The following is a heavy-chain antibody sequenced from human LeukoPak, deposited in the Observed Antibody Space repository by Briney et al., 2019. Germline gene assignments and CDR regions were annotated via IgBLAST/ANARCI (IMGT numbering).Heavy chain of an antibody. CDR1: GGSFSGYY. Sequence: KPSETLSLTCAVYGGSFSGYYWSWIRQPPGKGLEWIGEINHSGSTNYNPSLKSRVTISVDTSKNQFSLKLSSVTAADTAVYYCARAQPPLIAAAGTCFDYWGQGTLVTVSS. V-gene: IGHV4-34*01. J-gene: IGHJ4*02. CDR2: INHSGST. D-gene: IGHD6-13*01. CDR3: ARAQPPLIAAAGTCFDY.